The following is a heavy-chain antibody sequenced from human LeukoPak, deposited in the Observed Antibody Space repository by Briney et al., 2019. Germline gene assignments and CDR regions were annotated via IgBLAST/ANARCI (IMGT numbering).Heavy chain of an antibody. CDR2: IYHDGST. D-gene: IGHD3-3*01. Sequence: SETLSLTCTVSGGSISSYYWSWIRQPPGKGLEWIGYIYHDGSTKYNPALKSRVTITVDTSKSQFSLKLSSVTAADTAVYYCAREAPLWSGSNYYYYMDVWGKGTTVTVSS. J-gene: IGHJ6*03. CDR3: AREAPLWSGSNYYYYMDV. CDR1: GGSISSYY. V-gene: IGHV4-59*01.